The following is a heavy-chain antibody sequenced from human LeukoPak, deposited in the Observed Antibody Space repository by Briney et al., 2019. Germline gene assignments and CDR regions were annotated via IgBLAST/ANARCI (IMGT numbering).Heavy chain of an antibody. J-gene: IGHJ4*02. Sequence: GGSLRLSCAASGFTFSSCAKHWVRQAPGKGLEWVTLISSDESTTHYRDSVKGRFTISRDNSKNTLYLEMDSLRTEDTAVYYCARATGSGSFLIDYWGQGTLVTVSS. CDR2: ISSDESTT. CDR1: GFTFSSCA. CDR3: ARATGSGSFLIDY. D-gene: IGHD3-10*01. V-gene: IGHV3-30*04.